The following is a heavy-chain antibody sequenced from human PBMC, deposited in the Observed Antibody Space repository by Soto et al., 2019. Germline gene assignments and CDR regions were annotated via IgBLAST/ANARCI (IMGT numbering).Heavy chain of an antibody. D-gene: IGHD2-15*01. CDR2: ISGSGGST. J-gene: IGHJ4*02. CDR1: GFTFSSYA. V-gene: IGHV3-23*01. Sequence: GGSLRLSCAASGFTFSSYAMSWVRQAPGKGLEWVSAISGSGGSTYYADSVKGRFTISRDNAKNSLYLQMNSLRAEDTAVYYCARWVGYCSGGSCYAPNDYWGQGALVTVSS. CDR3: ARWVGYCSGGSCYAPNDY.